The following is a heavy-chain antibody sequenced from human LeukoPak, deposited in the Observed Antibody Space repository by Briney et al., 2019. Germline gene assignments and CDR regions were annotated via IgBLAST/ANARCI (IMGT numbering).Heavy chain of an antibody. V-gene: IGHV4-34*01. D-gene: IGHD6-6*01. CDR3: ASGYSSSPFGYYYYYMDV. CDR1: GGSFSGYY. Sequence: SETLSLTCAVYGGSFSGYYWSWIRQPPGKGLEWIGEINHSGSTNYNPPLKSRVTISVDTSKNQFSLKLSSVTAADTAVYYCASGYSSSPFGYYYYYMDVWGKGTTVTVSS. CDR2: INHSGST. J-gene: IGHJ6*03.